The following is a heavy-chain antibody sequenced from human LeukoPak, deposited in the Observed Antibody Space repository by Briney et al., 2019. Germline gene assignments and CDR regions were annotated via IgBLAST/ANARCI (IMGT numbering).Heavy chain of an antibody. CDR2: ISSSSSYI. D-gene: IGHD3-10*01. CDR1: GFTFSSYG. CDR3: ARWGTGPGSY. Sequence: GGSLRLSCAASGFTFSSYGMSWVRQAPGKGLEWVSSISSSSSYIYYADSVKGRFTISRDNAKNSLYLQMNSLRAEDTAVYYCARWGTGPGSYWGQGTLVTVSS. V-gene: IGHV3-21*01. J-gene: IGHJ4*02.